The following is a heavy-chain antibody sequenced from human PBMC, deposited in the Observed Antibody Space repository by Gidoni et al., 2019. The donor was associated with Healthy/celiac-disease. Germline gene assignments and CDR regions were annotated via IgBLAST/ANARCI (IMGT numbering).Heavy chain of an antibody. J-gene: IGHJ3*02. V-gene: IGHV4-34*01. CDR3: ARGRPLIRGMTTVPMGGYRAFDI. D-gene: IGHD4-17*01. CDR1: GGSFSGYY. Sequence: QVQLQQLCAGLLKPSETLSLTCAVCGGSFSGYYWSLIRQPPWKGLEWIGEINHSGSNNYNPSIKSRVTISVDTSKNQFSLKLSSVTAADTAVYYCARGRPLIRGMTTVPMGGYRAFDIWGQGTMVTVSS. CDR2: INHSGSN.